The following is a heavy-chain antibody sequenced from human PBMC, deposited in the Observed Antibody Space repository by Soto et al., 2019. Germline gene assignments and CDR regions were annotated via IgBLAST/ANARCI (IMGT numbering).Heavy chain of an antibody. J-gene: IGHJ6*02. Sequence: SQTLSLTCDIYGDSVSSNRASWSWIRQSPSRGLEWLGRTYHRSKWFYDYAVSVKSRITISPDTPKNQFSLQLNSVTPEDTAVYYCARSISAITGDGMDVWGQGTTVTVS. CDR2: TYHRSKWFY. CDR1: GDSVSSNRAS. CDR3: ARSISAITGDGMDV. D-gene: IGHD1-7*01. V-gene: IGHV6-1*01.